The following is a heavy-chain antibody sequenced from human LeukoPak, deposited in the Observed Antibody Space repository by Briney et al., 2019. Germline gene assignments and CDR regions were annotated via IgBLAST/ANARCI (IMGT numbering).Heavy chain of an antibody. V-gene: IGHV1-18*01. J-gene: IGHJ4*02. D-gene: IGHD3-16*02. CDR1: GYTLSSYG. CDR3: ARASIMITFGGVIVGLYYFDY. CDR2: ISAYNGNT. Sequence: AASVKVSCKASGYTLSSYGISWVRQAPGQGVEWMGWISAYNGNTNYAQKLQGRVTMTTDTSTSTAYMELRSLRSDDTAVYYCARASIMITFGGVIVGLYYFDYWGQGTLVTVSS.